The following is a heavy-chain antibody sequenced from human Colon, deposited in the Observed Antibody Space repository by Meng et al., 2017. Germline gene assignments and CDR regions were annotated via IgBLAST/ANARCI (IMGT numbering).Heavy chain of an antibody. V-gene: IGHV4-39*07. CDR2: IYYSGST. CDR1: GGSISSSSYY. J-gene: IGHJ4*02. CDR3: ARDGGLDDSSGYGDY. Sequence: SETLSLTCTVSGGSISSSSYYWGWIRQPPGKGLEGIGSIYYSGSTYYNPSLKSRVTISVDTSKNQFSLKLSSVTAADTAVYYCARDGGLDDSSGYGDYWGQGTLVTVSS. D-gene: IGHD3-22*01.